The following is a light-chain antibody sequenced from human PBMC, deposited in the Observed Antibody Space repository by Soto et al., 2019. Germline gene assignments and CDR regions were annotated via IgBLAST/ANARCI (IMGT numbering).Light chain of an antibody. CDR3: QHYDTPFT. J-gene: IGKJ3*01. Sequence: DIQMTQSPSSLAASVGDRVTITCQASQDIGNFLNWYQQKPGKAPKLLIYEASKLKTGVPSRFSGSGSGTDFTFTISSLQAEDIATYYCQHYDTPFTFGPGTKVDVK. CDR1: QDIGNF. V-gene: IGKV1-33*01. CDR2: EAS.